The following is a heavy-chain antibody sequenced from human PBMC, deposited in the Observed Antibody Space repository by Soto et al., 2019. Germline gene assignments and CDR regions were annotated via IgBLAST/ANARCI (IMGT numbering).Heavy chain of an antibody. Sequence: SVKVSCKASGYTFTNFGISWVRQAPGQGLEWMGGIIPIFGTANYAQKFQGRVTITADESTSTAYMELSSLRSEDTAVYYCARVPQNYGSGSYDYYYGMDVWGQGTTVTVSS. CDR2: IIPIFGTA. J-gene: IGHJ6*02. CDR1: GYTFTNFG. D-gene: IGHD3-10*01. V-gene: IGHV1-69*13. CDR3: ARVPQNYGSGSYDYYYGMDV.